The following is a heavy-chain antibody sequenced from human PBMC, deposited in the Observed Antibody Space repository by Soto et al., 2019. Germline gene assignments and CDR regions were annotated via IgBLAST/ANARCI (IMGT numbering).Heavy chain of an antibody. J-gene: IGHJ4*02. CDR3: ARVGWSGDSSAQRYFDY. V-gene: IGHV4-34*01. Sequence: PSETLSLTCAVYGGSFSGYYWSWIRQPPGKGLEWIGEINHSGSTNYNPSLKSRVTISVDTSKNQFSLKLSSVTAADTAVYYCARVGWSGDSSAQRYFDYWGQGTLVTVSS. CDR2: INHSGST. CDR1: GGSFSGYY. D-gene: IGHD3-22*01.